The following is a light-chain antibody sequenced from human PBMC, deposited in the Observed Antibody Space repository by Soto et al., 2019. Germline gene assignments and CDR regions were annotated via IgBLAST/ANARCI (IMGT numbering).Light chain of an antibody. J-gene: IGKJ5*01. V-gene: IGKV1-5*01. CDR3: HSRA. CDR2: DAS. Sequence: DIQLTQTPPTLSASVGDEVTIPCRASQTISRWLDWYQQKPGRAPKLLIYDASTLESGVPSRFSGSGSETEFTLTISWLQPDDFATYFCHSRAFGQGTRLEIK. CDR1: QTISRW.